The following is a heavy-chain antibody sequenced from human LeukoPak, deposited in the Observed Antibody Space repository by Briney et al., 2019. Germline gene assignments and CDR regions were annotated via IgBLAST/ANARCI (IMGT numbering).Heavy chain of an antibody. V-gene: IGHV5-51*01. CDR3: TREAVSLTVGPSYGTDV. Sequence: RESLKISCKGSGYSFTTYWIAWVRQMPGKGLERMGIIYPDNSDTRYNPSFQDQVTISADKSITTTYLQWSSLKASDTAIYYCTREAVSLTVGPSYGTDVWGQGTTVTVSS. CDR2: IYPDNSDT. J-gene: IGHJ6*02. D-gene: IGHD4-11*01. CDR1: GYSFTTYW.